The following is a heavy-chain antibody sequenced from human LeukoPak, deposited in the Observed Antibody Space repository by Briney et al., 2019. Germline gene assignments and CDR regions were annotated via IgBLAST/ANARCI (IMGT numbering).Heavy chain of an antibody. Sequence: GGSLRLSCAASGFTFSSYAMSWVRQAPGKGLEWVSAISGSGGSTYYADSVKGRFTISRDNSKNTLYLQMNSLRAEDTAVYYCAKIPPPKYIAVAGTDYWGQGTLVTVSS. CDR2: ISGSGGST. D-gene: IGHD6-19*01. CDR1: GFTFSSYA. CDR3: AKIPPPKYIAVAGTDY. V-gene: IGHV3-23*01. J-gene: IGHJ4*02.